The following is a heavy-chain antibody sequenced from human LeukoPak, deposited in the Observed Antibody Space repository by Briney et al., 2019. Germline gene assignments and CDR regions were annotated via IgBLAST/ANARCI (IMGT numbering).Heavy chain of an antibody. D-gene: IGHD1-20*01. J-gene: IGHJ6*03. CDR3: ARVPRHANNWNDHYCYYYYMDV. CDR2: IIHIFGTA. Sequence: GASVKVSCKASGGTFSSYAISWVRQAPGQGLEWMGGIIHIFGTANYAQKFQGRVTITADESTSTAYMELSSLRSEDTAVYYCARVPRHANNWNDHYCYYYYMDVWGKGTTVTISS. V-gene: IGHV1-69*13. CDR1: GGTFSSYA.